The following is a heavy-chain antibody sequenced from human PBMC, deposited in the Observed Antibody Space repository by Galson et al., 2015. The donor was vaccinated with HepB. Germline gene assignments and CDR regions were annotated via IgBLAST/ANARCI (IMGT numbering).Heavy chain of an antibody. V-gene: IGHV3-23*01. J-gene: IGHJ4*02. D-gene: IGHD6-19*01. CDR1: GFTFSSYA. Sequence: SLRLSCAASGFTFSSYAMSWARQAPGKGLEWVSAISGSGGSTYYADSVKGRFTISRDNSKNTLYLQMDSLRAEDTAVYYCAKVGSGWYYFDYWGQGTLVTVSS. CDR2: ISGSGGST. CDR3: AKVGSGWYYFDY.